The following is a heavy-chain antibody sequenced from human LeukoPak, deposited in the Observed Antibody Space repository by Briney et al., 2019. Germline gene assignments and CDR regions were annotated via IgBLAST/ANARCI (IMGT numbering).Heavy chain of an antibody. Sequence: PSETLSLTCTVSGGSISSGSYYWSWLRQPAGKGLEWIGRISTSGSTSYNPSLKSRVTISLDTSKNQFSLHLSSVTAADTAVYYCARDPSGSYFRFDYWGQGILVTVSS. J-gene: IGHJ4*02. CDR3: ARDPSGSYFRFDY. CDR1: GGSISSGSYY. V-gene: IGHV4-61*02. CDR2: ISTSGST. D-gene: IGHD1-26*01.